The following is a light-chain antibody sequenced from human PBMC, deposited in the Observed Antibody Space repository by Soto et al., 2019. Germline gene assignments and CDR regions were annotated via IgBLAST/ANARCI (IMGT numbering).Light chain of an antibody. CDR2: DVT. V-gene: IGLV2-14*03. CDR3: GSYTISSTLMI. CDR1: PSDIGAYNY. Sequence: QLVLTQPASVSGSPGQSITISCSGTPSDIGAYNYVSWYQHLPGKAPKVIIYDVTNRPSGVSSRFSGSKSGITASLTISGLQAEDEANYYCGSYTISSTLMIFGGGTKLTVL. J-gene: IGLJ2*01.